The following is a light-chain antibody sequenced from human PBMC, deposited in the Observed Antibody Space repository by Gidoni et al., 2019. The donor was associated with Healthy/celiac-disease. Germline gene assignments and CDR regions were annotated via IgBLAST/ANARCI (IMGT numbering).Light chain of an antibody. CDR2: WAS. Sequence: DIVMTQSPDSLAVSLGERATINCKSSQSVLYSSNNKNYLAWYQQKPGQPPKLLIYWASTRESGVPDRFSGSGSGTDFTLTISSLQAEDVAVYYCQQYYSIAYTFGSGDQAGDQT. CDR3: QQYYSIAYT. CDR1: QSVLYSSNNKNY. V-gene: IGKV4-1*01. J-gene: IGKJ2*01.